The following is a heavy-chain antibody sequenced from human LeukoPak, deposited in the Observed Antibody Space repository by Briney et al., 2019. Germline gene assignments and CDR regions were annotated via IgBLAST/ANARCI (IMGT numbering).Heavy chain of an antibody. CDR1: GYTFTSYG. CDR3: ARDSVPYYNNSSGFDS. J-gene: IGHJ4*02. D-gene: IGHD3-22*01. V-gene: IGHV1-18*01. Sequence: ASVKVSCKASGYTFTSYGISWVRQAPGQGLEWMGWISAYNGNTNYAQKLQGRVTMTTDTSTSTAYMELRSLRSDDTAVYYCARDSVPYYNNSSGFDSWGQETLVTVSS. CDR2: ISAYNGNT.